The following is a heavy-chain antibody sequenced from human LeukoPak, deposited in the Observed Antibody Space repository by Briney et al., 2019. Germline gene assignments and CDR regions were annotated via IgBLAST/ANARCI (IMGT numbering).Heavy chain of an antibody. CDR2: IYYSGST. CDR3: ARLRVRGAIFPSVLFDY. CDR1: GGSISSYY. Sequence: SETLSLTCTVSGGSISSYYWSWIRQPPGKGLEWIGYIYYSGSTNYNPSLKSRVTISVDTSKNQFSLKLSSVTAADTAVYYCARLRVRGAIFPSVLFDYWGQGTLVTVSS. D-gene: IGHD3-10*01. J-gene: IGHJ4*02. V-gene: IGHV4-59*08.